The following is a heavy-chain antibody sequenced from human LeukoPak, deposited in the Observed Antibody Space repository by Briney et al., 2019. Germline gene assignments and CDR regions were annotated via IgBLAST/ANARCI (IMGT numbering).Heavy chain of an antibody. CDR3: ARGHYYDSSGYWCPFDY. Sequence: GGSLRLSCAASGFTFSSYSMNWVRQAPGKGLEWVSSISSSSSYIYYADSVKGRFTISRDNAKNSLYLQMNSLRAEDTAVYYCARGHYYDSSGYWCPFDYWGQGTLVTVSS. CDR1: GFTFSSYS. V-gene: IGHV3-21*06. CDR2: ISSSSSYI. D-gene: IGHD3-22*01. J-gene: IGHJ4*02.